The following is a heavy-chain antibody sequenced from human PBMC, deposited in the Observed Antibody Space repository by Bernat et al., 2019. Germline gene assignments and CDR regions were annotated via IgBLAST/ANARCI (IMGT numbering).Heavy chain of an antibody. J-gene: IGHJ4*02. CDR2: ISGSGGST. CDR3: AKDPKSVVVPPSFDY. Sequence: EVQLLESGGGLVQPGGSLRLSCAASGFTFSSYAMSWVRQAPGKGLEWVSAISGSGGSTYYAESVKGRLTISRDNSKNTLYLQMNSLRAEDTAVYYCAKDPKSVVVPPSFDYWGQGTLVTVSS. D-gene: IGHD2-2*01. V-gene: IGHV3-23*01. CDR1: GFTFSSYA.